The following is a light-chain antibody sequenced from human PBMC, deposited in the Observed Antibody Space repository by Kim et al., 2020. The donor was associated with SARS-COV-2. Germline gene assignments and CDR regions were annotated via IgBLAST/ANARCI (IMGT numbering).Light chain of an antibody. CDR2: DVS. CDR1: SSDVGGYNY. Sequence: GQSITISCTGTSSDVGGYNYVSWYQQHPGKAPKFMIYDVSKRPSGVSNRFSGSKSGNTASLTISGLQAEDEADYYCSSYTSSSTLVFGGGTKLTVL. V-gene: IGLV2-14*04. J-gene: IGLJ2*01. CDR3: SSYTSSSTLV.